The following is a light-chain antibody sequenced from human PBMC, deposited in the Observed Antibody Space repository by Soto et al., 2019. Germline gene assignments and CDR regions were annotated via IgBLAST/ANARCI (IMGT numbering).Light chain of an antibody. CDR3: QHRSNWPPLT. Sequence: EIVLTQSPVTLSLSPGERATLSCRAIQSIRSNLAWYQHKRGQAPRLLIYGASNRATGIPARFSGGGSGTDFTLTISSLEPEDFAVYYCQHRSNWPPLTFGGGTKVEIK. CDR2: GAS. J-gene: IGKJ4*01. V-gene: IGKV3-11*01. CDR1: QSIRSN.